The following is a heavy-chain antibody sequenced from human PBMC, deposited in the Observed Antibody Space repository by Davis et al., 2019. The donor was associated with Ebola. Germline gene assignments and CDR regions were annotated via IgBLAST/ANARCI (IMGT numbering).Heavy chain of an antibody. V-gene: IGHV3-33*08. CDR2: IWYDGSNK. CDR1: GFTFSDYY. CDR3: AREDIVVVPAATLFYYYYYGMDV. Sequence: GESLKISCAASGFTFSDYYMSWIRQAPGKGLEWVAVIWYDGSNKYYADSVKGRFTISRDNSKNTLYLQMNSLRAEDTAVYYCAREDIVVVPAATLFYYYYYGMDVWGQGTTVTVSS. D-gene: IGHD2-2*01. J-gene: IGHJ6*02.